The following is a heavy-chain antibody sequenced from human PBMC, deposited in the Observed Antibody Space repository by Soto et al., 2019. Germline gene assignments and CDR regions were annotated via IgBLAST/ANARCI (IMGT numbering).Heavy chain of an antibody. CDR3: ASYGYCSGGSCDESDFEY. CDR2: SDPSPSCT. CDR1: GYSFTSYC. V-gene: IGHV5-10-1*01. D-gene: IGHD2-15*01. J-gene: IGHJ4*02. Sequence: GESLKISCKGSGYSFTSYCISCVRQMPGKGLEWMGRSDPSPSCTNYSPSFQGHVTVSADKSITTAYVPWSSLKASDTALYYCASYGYCSGGSCDESDFEYWGQGTLLAVSS.